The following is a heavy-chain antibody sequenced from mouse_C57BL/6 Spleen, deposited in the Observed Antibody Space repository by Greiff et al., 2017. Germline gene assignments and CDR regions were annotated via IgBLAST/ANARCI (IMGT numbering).Heavy chain of an antibody. J-gene: IGHJ3*01. V-gene: IGHV5-4*01. Sequence: EVKLMESGGGLVKPGGSLKLSCAASGFTFSSYAMSWVRQTPEKRLEWVATISDGGSYTYYPDNVKGRFTISRDNAKNNLYLQMSHLKSEDTATYYCARDEFWFAYWGQGTLVTVSA. CDR1: GFTFSSYA. CDR3: ARDEFWFAY. CDR2: ISDGGSYT.